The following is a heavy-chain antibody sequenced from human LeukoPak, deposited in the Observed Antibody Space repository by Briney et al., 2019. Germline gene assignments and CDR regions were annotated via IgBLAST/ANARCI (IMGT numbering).Heavy chain of an antibody. CDR2: VSYDGTDK. CDR1: GLTFSSYV. Sequence: GGSLRLSCAASGLTFSSYVMHWVRQAPGKGLEWVAVVSYDGTDKYYADSVKGRFTISRDNSKNTLYLQMNSLRAENTAMYYCARGSDCSGGSCYSYWYFDLWGRGTLVTVSS. V-gene: IGHV3-30-3*01. CDR3: ARGSDCSGGSCYSYWYFDL. J-gene: IGHJ2*01. D-gene: IGHD2-15*01.